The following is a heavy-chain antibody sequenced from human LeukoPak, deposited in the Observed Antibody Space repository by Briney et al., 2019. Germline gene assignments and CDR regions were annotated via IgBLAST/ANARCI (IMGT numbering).Heavy chain of an antibody. V-gene: IGHV3-23*01. J-gene: IGHJ4*02. Sequence: GGSLRLSCAASVFTFISYAMSRVRQAPGKGLEWVSAISGSGGSTYYADSVKGRFTISIDNSKITLSLHVNSLSTEHTAVYYCAKDPRVGSRVATPCHCGQGTLVTVSS. CDR3: AKDPRVGSRVATPCH. D-gene: IGHD5-24*01. CDR1: VFTFISYA. CDR2: ISGSGGST.